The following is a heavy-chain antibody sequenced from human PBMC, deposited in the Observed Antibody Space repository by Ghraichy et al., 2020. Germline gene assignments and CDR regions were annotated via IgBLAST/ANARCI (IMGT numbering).Heavy chain of an antibody. CDR2: RSPDENTK. CDR3: AKGEDGSPDF. CDR1: GFTFSRYG. Sequence: GGSLRLSCAASGFTFSRYGMHWVRQAPGKGLEWVALRSPDENTKYYADSVKGRFTISRDNSKNTLFLQMDNLSPEDTGMYYCAKGEDGSPDFWGQGTLVIVSS. J-gene: IGHJ4*02. V-gene: IGHV3-30*18. D-gene: IGHD1-26*01.